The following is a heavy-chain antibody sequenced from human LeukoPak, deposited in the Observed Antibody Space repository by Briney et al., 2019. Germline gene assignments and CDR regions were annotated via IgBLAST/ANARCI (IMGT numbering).Heavy chain of an antibody. CDR2: IYSGGST. CDR3: AREAQDSTGFDP. Sequence: PGGSLRLSCAASGFTVSSNYMSWVRQAPGKGLEWVSVIYSGGSTYYADSVKGRFTISRDNSKNTLYLQMNSLRAEDTAVYYCAREAQDSTGFDPWGQGTLVTVSS. V-gene: IGHV3-53*01. CDR1: GFTVSSNY. J-gene: IGHJ5*02. D-gene: IGHD2-15*01.